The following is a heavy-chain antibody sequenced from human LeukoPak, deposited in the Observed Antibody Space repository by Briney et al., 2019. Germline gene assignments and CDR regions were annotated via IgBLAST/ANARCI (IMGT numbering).Heavy chain of an antibody. Sequence: ASVKVSCKASGYILTNYYMHWVRQAPGQGLEWMGCINPNSGDTNYAQKFQGRVTMTRDTSISTAYMELSRLRSDDTAVYYCARDPAAAGTRGGGWFDPWGQGTLVTVSS. CDR3: ARDPAAAGTRGGGWFDP. CDR2: INPNSGDT. CDR1: GYILTNYY. V-gene: IGHV1-2*02. J-gene: IGHJ5*02. D-gene: IGHD6-13*01.